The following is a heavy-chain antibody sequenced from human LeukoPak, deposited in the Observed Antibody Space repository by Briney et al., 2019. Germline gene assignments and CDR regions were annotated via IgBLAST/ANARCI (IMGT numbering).Heavy chain of an antibody. J-gene: IGHJ3*01. V-gene: IGHV3-30*04. CDR2: ISYDGSNK. Sequence: PGGSLRLSCAASGFTFSSYAMHWVRQAPGKGLEWVAVISYDGSNKYYADSVKGRFTISRDNSKNTLYLQMNSLRAEDTALYFCARDPNGDYIGAFDFLGQGTVVTVSS. D-gene: IGHD4-17*01. CDR1: GFTFSSYA. CDR3: ARDPNGDYIGAFDF.